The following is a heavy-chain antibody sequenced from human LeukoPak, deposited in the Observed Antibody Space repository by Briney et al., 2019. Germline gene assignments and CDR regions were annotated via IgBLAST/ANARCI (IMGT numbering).Heavy chain of an antibody. J-gene: IGHJ4*02. Sequence: ASVKVSCKVSGYTLTELSMHWVRQAPGKGIEWMGGFDPEDGETIYAQKFQGRVTMTEDTSTDTAYMELSSLRSEDTAVYYCATAHRATMVSLFDYWGQGTLVTVSS. CDR1: GYTLTELS. D-gene: IGHD3-10*01. CDR2: FDPEDGET. CDR3: ATAHRATMVSLFDY. V-gene: IGHV1-24*01.